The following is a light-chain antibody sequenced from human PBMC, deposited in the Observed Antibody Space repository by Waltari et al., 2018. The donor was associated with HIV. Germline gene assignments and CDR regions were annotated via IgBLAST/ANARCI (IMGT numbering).Light chain of an antibody. CDR1: NSNLGNHY. Sequence: QSVLTQPPSVSAAPGPRVTISCSGSNSNLGNHYVSWYQQSPGTAPKLLLFDDNKRPSGIPDRFSGSSSDTSATLVISGLQTGDEATYYCGGWDASLGVLFGGGTELTVL. CDR2: DDN. J-gene: IGLJ3*02. CDR3: GGWDASLGVL. V-gene: IGLV1-51*01.